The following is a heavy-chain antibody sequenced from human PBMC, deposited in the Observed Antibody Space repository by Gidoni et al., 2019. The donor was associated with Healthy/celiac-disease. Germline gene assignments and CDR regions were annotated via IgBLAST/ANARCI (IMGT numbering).Heavy chain of an antibody. Sequence: QVQLQQWGAGLLKPSETLSLTCAVYGGSFSGYYWSWIRHPPGKGLEWIGEINHSGSTNYNPSIKSLVTISVDTSKNQFALKRSSVTAADTAGYYCSRTGGRIQEGHWFDPWGQGTLVTVSS. V-gene: IGHV4-34*01. CDR3: SRTGGRIQEGHWFDP. D-gene: IGHD3-10*01. J-gene: IGHJ5*02. CDR2: INHSGST. CDR1: GGSFSGYY.